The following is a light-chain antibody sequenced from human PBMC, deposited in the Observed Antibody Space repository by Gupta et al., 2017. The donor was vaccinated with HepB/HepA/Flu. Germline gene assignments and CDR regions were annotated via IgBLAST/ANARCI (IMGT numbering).Light chain of an antibody. J-gene: IGKJ4*01. Sequence: EIVLTQSPGTLSFSPGEGATLSCRASQSVRSGYLAWYQQKAGQAPRLIIYGASSSAPGSPDRFSCSGALTDFTRTMNSREHEDFAVYYCEQYCSCVSFGGGTKVEIK. CDR2: GAS. V-gene: IGKV3-20*01. CDR1: QSVRSGY. CDR3: EQYCSCVS.